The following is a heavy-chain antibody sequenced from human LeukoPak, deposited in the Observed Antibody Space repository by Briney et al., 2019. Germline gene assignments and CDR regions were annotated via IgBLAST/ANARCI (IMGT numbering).Heavy chain of an antibody. J-gene: IGHJ1*01. CDR1: GFTFSDYY. Sequence: PGGSLRLSCAASGFTFSDYYMSWIRQAPGKGLEWVSYISSSGSTIYYADSVKGRFTISRDNAKNSLYLQMNSLRAEDTAVYYCARGRCSGTSCYFSEYFQHWGQGTLVTVSS. D-gene: IGHD2-2*01. CDR2: ISSSGSTI. V-gene: IGHV3-11*04. CDR3: ARGRCSGTSCYFSEYFQH.